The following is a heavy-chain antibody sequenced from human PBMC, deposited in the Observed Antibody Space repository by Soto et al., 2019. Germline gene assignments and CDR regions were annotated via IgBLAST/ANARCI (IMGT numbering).Heavy chain of an antibody. CDR3: ASYYYDSSGYYLGVDY. CDR2: IYYSGST. CDR1: GGSISSSSYY. J-gene: IGHJ4*02. Sequence: SETLSLTCTVSGGSISSSSYYWGWIRQPPGKGLEWIGSIYYSGSTYYNPSLKSRVTISVDTSKNQFSLKLSSVTAADTAVYYCASYYYDSSGYYLGVDYWGQGTLVTVS. V-gene: IGHV4-39*01. D-gene: IGHD3-22*01.